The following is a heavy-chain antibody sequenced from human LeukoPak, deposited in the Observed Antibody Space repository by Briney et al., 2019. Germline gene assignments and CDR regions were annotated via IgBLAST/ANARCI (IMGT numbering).Heavy chain of an antibody. D-gene: IGHD4-11*01. Sequence: SETLSLTCAVSGGSISSGGYSWSWIRQPPGEGLEWIGYIYHSGSTYYNPSLKSRVTISVDRSKNQFSLKLSSVTAADTAVYYCASIPADTVTTSPGDYWGQGTLVTVSS. CDR1: GGSISSGGYS. CDR2: IYHSGST. CDR3: ASIPADTVTTSPGDY. V-gene: IGHV4-30-2*01. J-gene: IGHJ4*02.